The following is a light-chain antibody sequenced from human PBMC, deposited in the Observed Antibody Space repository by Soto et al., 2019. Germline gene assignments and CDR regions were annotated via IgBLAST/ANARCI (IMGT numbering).Light chain of an antibody. CDR2: EVN. CDR1: SSDVGGYNS. J-gene: IGLJ3*02. Sequence: QSVLTQPPSASGSPGQSVTISCTGTSSDVGGYNSVSWYQQHPGKAPKLLIFEVNKRPSGVPDRFSGSKSDNTASLTVSGLQAEDEADYYCSSYAGSKNLVVFGGGTQLTVL. CDR3: SSYAGSKNLVV. V-gene: IGLV2-8*01.